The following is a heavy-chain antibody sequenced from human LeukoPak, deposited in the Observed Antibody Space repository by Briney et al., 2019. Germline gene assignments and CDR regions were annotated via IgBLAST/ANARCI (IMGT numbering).Heavy chain of an antibody. V-gene: IGHV1-69*13. CDR2: IIPIFGTA. D-gene: IGHD5-12*01. CDR1: GGTFSSYA. CDR3: ASNIVATIGNWLDP. Sequence: SVKVSCKASGGTFSSYAISWVRQAPGQGLEWMGGIIPIFGTANYAQKFQGRVTITADESTSTAYMELSSLRSEDTAVYYCASNIVATIGNWLDPWGQGTLVTVSS. J-gene: IGHJ5*02.